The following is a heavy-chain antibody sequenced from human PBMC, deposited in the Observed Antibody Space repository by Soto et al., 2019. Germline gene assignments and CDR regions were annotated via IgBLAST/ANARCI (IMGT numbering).Heavy chain of an antibody. V-gene: IGHV4-38-2*02. J-gene: IGHJ5*02. CDR2: IYHSGST. CDR3: ARERRDVVVPASGGFDP. CDR1: GYSISSGYY. Sequence: SETLSLTFAVSGYSISSGYYWGWIRQPPGQGLEWIGSIYHSGSTYYNPSLKSGVTISVDTSKNQFSLKLSSVTAADTAVYYCARERRDVVVPASGGFDPWGQGTLVTVSS. D-gene: IGHD2-2*01.